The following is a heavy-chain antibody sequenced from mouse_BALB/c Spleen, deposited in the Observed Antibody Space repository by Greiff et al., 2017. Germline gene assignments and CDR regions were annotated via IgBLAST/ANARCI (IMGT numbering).Heavy chain of an antibody. CDR2: IWAGGST. Sequence: QVQLKESGPGLVAPSQSLSITCTVSGFSLTSYGVHWVRQPPGKGLEWLGVIWAGGSTNYNSALMSRLSISKDNSKSQVFLKMNSLQTDDTAMYYCARAGGYYGYFDVWGAGTTVTVSS. CDR3: ARAGGYYGYFDV. J-gene: IGHJ1*01. V-gene: IGHV2-9*02. D-gene: IGHD2-2*01. CDR1: GFSLTSYG.